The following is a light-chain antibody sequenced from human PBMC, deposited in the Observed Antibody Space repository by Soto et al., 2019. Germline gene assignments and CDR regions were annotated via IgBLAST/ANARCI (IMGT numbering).Light chain of an antibody. V-gene: IGLV2-14*01. CDR1: NSDVGGYKY. J-gene: IGLJ2*01. CDR3: SAYTSSNTWV. Sequence: QSALTQPASVSGSPGQSITISCTGTNSDVGGYKYVSWYQQHPGKAPKVMIYEVNNRPSGVSDRFFGSKSGNTASLTISGLQADDEANYFCSAYTSSNTWVFGGGTKLTVL. CDR2: EVN.